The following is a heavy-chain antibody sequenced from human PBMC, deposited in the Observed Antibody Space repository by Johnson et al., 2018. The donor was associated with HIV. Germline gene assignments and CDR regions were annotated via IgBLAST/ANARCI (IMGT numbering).Heavy chain of an antibody. CDR1: GLTVSNNY. Sequence: VQLVESGGGVVQPGRSLRLSCAASGLTVSNNYMSWVRQAPGRGLEWVSVIYSGGSTYYADSVKGRFTISRDNSKNTLFLQMNNLRAEDTALYYCATADDSPAEIWGQGTMVTVSS. V-gene: IGHV3-66*01. CDR3: ATADDSPAEI. J-gene: IGHJ3*02. CDR2: IYSGGST. D-gene: IGHD1-1*01.